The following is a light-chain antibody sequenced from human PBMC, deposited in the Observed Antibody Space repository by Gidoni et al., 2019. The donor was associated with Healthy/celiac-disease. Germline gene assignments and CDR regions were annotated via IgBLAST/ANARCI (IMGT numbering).Light chain of an antibody. J-gene: IGKJ1*01. CDR2: AAS. Sequence: DIQMNQSPSSLSASVGDRVTITCRASPSISSYFNWFQQKPGKAPNLLIYAASSLQSGVPSRFSGSASGTDFTLTIRSLQPEDFATYYCQQSYSTPWTFGQGTKVEIK. V-gene: IGKV1-39*01. CDR1: PSISSY. CDR3: QQSYSTPWT.